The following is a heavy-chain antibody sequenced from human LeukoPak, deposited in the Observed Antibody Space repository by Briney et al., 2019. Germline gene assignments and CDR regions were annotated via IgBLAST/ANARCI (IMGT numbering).Heavy chain of an antibody. CDR3: ARHDRIIASPLV. CDR1: GGSISGSSHN. J-gene: IGHJ4*02. D-gene: IGHD6-13*01. CDR2: IYYSGTT. V-gene: IGHV4-39*01. Sequence: SETVSLTCIVSGGSISGSSHNWGWIRQPPGKGLEWIGSIYYSGTTYYNPSLKSRLTISVDTSKNQFSLKLSSVTAVDTAVYYCARHDRIIASPLVWGQGILVTVSS.